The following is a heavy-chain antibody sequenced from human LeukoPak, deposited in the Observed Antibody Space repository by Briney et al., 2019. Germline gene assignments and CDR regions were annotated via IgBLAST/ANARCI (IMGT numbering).Heavy chain of an antibody. V-gene: IGHV3-23*01. Sequence: GGPLRLFCAASGFIFDSYVMICAPQAPGKGLECVSAISGGGGSTYYADSVKGRFTITRNNIKNTLFLQMNSLRAEDTAVYYCAKGWNYYYYYLDVWGKGTTVTVSS. D-gene: IGHD3-3*01. CDR3: AKGWNYYYYYLDV. CDR1: GFIFDSYV. J-gene: IGHJ6*03. CDR2: ISGGGGST.